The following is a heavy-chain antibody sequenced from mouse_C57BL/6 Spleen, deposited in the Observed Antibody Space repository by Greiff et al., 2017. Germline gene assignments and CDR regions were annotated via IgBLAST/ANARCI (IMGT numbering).Heavy chain of an antibody. J-gene: IGHJ4*01. V-gene: IGHV14-1*01. Sequence: VQLQQSGAELVRPGASVKLSCTASGFNIKDYYMHWVKQRPEQGLEWIGRIDPEDGDTEYAPKFQGKDTMTADTSSNTAYLQLSSLTSEDTAVYYCTTYDPYAMDYWGQGTSVTVSS. CDR2: IDPEDGDT. D-gene: IGHD2-3*01. CDR1: GFNIKDYY. CDR3: TTYDPYAMDY.